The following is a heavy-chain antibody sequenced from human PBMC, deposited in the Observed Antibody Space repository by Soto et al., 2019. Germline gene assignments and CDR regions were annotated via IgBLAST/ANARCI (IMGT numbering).Heavy chain of an antibody. Sequence: ASVKVSCKASGYTFTSYDLNWVRQATGQGLEWMGWMNPNSGNTGYAQKFQGRVTMTRNTSINTAYMELSSLRSEDTAVYYCATVLGQWLVGLGYWGQGTLVTVSS. CDR3: ATVLGQWLVGLGY. CDR2: MNPNSGNT. J-gene: IGHJ4*02. V-gene: IGHV1-8*01. D-gene: IGHD6-19*01. CDR1: GYTFTSYD.